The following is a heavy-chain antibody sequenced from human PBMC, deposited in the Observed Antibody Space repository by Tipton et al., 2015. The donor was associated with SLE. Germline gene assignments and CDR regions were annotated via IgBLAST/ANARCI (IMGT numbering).Heavy chain of an antibody. Sequence: TLSLTCTVSGGSISSRSYYWGWIRQPPGKGLEWIGTIYYSGSTYYNPSLKSRVTISVDTSKNLFSLNLRSVTAADTAVYYCVRHFSTVIQGPLYFDYWGQGTLVTVSS. CDR2: IYYSGST. V-gene: IGHV4-39*01. J-gene: IGHJ4*02. CDR1: GGSISSRSYY. CDR3: VRHFSTVIQGPLYFDY. D-gene: IGHD2/OR15-2a*01.